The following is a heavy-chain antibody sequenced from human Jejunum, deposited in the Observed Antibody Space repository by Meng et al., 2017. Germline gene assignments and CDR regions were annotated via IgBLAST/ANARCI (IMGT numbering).Heavy chain of an antibody. CDR1: GGTFTAFA. Sequence: QVQLVGSGAGVKKPGSPGKVSCKASGGTFTAFAFSWVRQAPGQGLEWMGGIIPYLGTANYAQKFQGRVTITADESTSTAYMELSSLRSDDTAVYYCARGGVSYQLLTRLTFWGQGTLVTVSS. V-gene: IGHV1-69*01. CDR2: IIPYLGTA. D-gene: IGHD2-2*01. CDR3: ARGGVSYQLLTRLTF. J-gene: IGHJ4*02.